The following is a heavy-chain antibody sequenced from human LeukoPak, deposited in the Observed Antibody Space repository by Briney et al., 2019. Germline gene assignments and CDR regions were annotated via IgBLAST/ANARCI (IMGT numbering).Heavy chain of an antibody. D-gene: IGHD6-13*01. J-gene: IGHJ4*02. Sequence: SETLSLTCTVSGGSISSSSYYWGWIRQPPGKGLEWIGSIYYSGSTYYNPSLKSRVTISVDTSKNRFSLKLSSVTAADTAVYYCATLGGIAAASAQSDYWGQGTLVTVSS. CDR1: GGSISSSSYY. CDR3: ATLGGIAAASAQSDY. V-gene: IGHV4-39*07. CDR2: IYYSGST.